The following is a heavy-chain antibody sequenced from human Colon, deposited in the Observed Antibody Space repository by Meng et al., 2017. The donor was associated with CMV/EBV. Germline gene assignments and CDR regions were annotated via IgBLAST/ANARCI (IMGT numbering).Heavy chain of an antibody. Sequence: GSLRLSCTISDGSISPFSISTFYWSWIRQPPGKGLEWIGHVFYTGNTNYNPSLKSRVTISLDTSKSQSSLKLNSLTSADTAVYFCARGRSCISGTCYDDHNFLAPWGQGTLVTVSS. CDR3: ARGRSCISGTCYDDHNFLAP. CDR1: DGSISPFSISTFY. D-gene: IGHD2-8*01. J-gene: IGHJ5*02. V-gene: IGHV4-61*01. CDR2: VFYTGNT.